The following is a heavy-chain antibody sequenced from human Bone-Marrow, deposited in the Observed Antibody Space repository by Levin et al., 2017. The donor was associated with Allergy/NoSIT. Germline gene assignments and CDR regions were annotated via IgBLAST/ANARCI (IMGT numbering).Heavy chain of an antibody. J-gene: IGHJ4*02. Sequence: SETLSLTCTVSGDSIHEYYWSWIRQSPGKGLEWIGYIYHTGNTNANPSLKSRVTISMETSKNQFSLKLSSVTAADTAVYYCARDEGIATGGFDNWGQGTLVTVSS. CDR1: GDSIHEYY. CDR3: ARDEGIATGGFDN. CDR2: IYHTGNT. D-gene: IGHD6-13*01. V-gene: IGHV4-59*01.